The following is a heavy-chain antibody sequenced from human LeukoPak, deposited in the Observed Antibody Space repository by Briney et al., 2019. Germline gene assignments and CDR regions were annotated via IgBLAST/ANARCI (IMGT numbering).Heavy chain of an antibody. CDR3: ARGSPDHEFDY. Sequence: PSETLSLTCAVYGGSFSGYYWSWIRQPPGKGLEWIGEINHSGSTNYNPSLKSRVTISVDTSKNQFSLKLSSVTAADTAVYYCARGSPDHEFDYWGQGTLVTVSS. CDR1: GGSFSGYY. J-gene: IGHJ4*02. CDR2: INHSGST. V-gene: IGHV4-34*01.